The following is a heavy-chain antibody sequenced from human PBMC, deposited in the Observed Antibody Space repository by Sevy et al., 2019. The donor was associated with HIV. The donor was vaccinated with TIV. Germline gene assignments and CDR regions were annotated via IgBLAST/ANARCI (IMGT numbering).Heavy chain of an antibody. D-gene: IGHD2-21*01. CDR3: VRDERAIASHFDY. J-gene: IGHJ4*02. CDR1: GFTLSSYT. Sequence: GGSLRLSCEASGFTLSSYTMNWVRQSPEKGLEWVATFDRTDITHYADSVKGRFIISRVTAKNFLFLQMNSLGDDDTAMYFCVRDERAIASHFDYWGRGTLVTVSS. CDR2: FDRTDIT. V-gene: IGHV3-48*02.